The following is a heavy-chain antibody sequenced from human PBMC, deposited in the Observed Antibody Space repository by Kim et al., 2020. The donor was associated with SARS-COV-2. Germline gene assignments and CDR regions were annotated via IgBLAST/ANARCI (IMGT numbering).Heavy chain of an antibody. J-gene: IGHJ4*02. Sequence: ETLSLTCAVYGGSFSGYYWSWIRQPPGKGLEWIGEINHSGSTNYNPSLKSRVTISVDTSKNQFSLKLSSVTAADTAVYYCASRLRWYPFDYWGQGTLVTVSS. D-gene: IGHD4-17*01. CDR2: INHSGST. CDR3: ASRLRWYPFDY. V-gene: IGHV4-34*01. CDR1: GGSFSGYY.